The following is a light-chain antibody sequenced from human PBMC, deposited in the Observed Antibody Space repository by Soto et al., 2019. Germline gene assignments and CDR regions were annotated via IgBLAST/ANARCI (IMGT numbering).Light chain of an antibody. Sequence: DIQMTQSPSTLSASVGDRVTITCRASQSISSWLAWYQQKPGKAPTLLIYKASSLESGVPSRFSGSGSGTDFTLTISSLQPDDFATYYCQQYNSYPWTFGQGTKVEIK. V-gene: IGKV1-5*03. CDR2: KAS. CDR3: QQYNSYPWT. J-gene: IGKJ1*01. CDR1: QSISSW.